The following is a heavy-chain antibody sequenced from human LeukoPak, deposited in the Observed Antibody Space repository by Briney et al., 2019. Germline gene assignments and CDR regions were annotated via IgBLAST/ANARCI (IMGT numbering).Heavy chain of an antibody. V-gene: IGHV3-21*01. CDR2: ISSSSSYI. D-gene: IGHD2-2*01. J-gene: IGHJ4*02. CDR3: ASGGYCSSTSCYVDY. CDR1: GFTFSSYS. Sequence: GGSLRLSCAASGFTFSSYSMNWVRQAPGKGVEWVSSISSSSSYIYYADSVKGRFTISRDNAKNSLYLQMNSLRAEDTAVYYCASGGYCSSTSCYVDYWGQGTLVTVSS.